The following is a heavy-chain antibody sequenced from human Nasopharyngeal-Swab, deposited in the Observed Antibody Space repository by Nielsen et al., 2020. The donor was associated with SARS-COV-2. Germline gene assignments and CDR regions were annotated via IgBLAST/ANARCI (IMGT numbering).Heavy chain of an antibody. V-gene: IGHV3-7*01. CDR3: ARETYYDYVWGSYRADYYYGIDV. D-gene: IGHD3-16*02. Sequence: GESLKISCAASGFTFSSYWMSWVRQAPGKGLEWVANIKQDGSEKYYVDSVKGRFTISRDNAKNSLYLQMNSLRAEDTAVYYCARETYYDYVWGSYRADYYYGIDVWGQGTTVTVSS. CDR1: GFTFSSYW. CDR2: IKQDGSEK. J-gene: IGHJ6*02.